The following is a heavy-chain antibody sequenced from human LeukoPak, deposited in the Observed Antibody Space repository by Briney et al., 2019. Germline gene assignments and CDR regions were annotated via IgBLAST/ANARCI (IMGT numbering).Heavy chain of an antibody. V-gene: IGHV4-59*01. CDR1: GGSISSYY. CDR3: ARVAGSDYYYYGMDV. D-gene: IGHD6-19*01. Sequence: PSETLSLTCTVSGGSISSYYWSWIRQPPGKGLEWIGYIYYSGSTNYNPSLKSRVTISVDTSKNQFSLKLSSVTAADTAVYYCARVAGSDYYYYGMDVWGQGTLVTVFS. J-gene: IGHJ6*02. CDR2: IYYSGST.